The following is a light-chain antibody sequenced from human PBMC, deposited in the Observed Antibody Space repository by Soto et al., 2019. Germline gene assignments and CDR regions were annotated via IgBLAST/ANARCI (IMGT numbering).Light chain of an antibody. CDR2: EVN. Sequence: QSVLTQPASVSGSPGQSITISCTGTSSDVGGYNYVSWYQQHPGKAPKLIIYEVNRRPEGAPYRFSGSKSGNTASLTVSGLQAEDEGDYYCFSYADTNNFVFGSGNKLTVL. CDR1: SSDVGGYNY. J-gene: IGLJ1*01. V-gene: IGLV2-8*01. CDR3: FSYADTNNFV.